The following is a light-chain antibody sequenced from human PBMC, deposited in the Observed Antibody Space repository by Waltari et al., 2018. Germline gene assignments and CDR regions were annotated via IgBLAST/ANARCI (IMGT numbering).Light chain of an antibody. CDR2: SNN. CDR3: AAWDDSLNVVV. CDR1: SPNIGSNP. Sequence: QSVLTQPPSESGTPGQRVTIACSGSSPNIGSNPVNWYQQLPGTDPKLLIYSNNPRPSGVPDRFSGSKSGTSASLAISGLQSEDEADYYCAAWDDSLNVVVFGGGTKLTVL. J-gene: IGLJ2*01. V-gene: IGLV1-44*01.